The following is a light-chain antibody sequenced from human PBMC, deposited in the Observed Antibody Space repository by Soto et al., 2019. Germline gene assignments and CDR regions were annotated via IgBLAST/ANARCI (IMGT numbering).Light chain of an antibody. CDR1: LSVSSSY. CDR2: GAS. V-gene: IGKV3-20*01. J-gene: IGKJ3*01. CDR3: QQYGSSPFT. Sequence: ILLTQSPGTLSLSPGERATLSCRASLSVSSSYLAWYQQKPGQAPRLLIYGASSRATDIPDRFSGSGSGTDFTLTISRPEPEDFAVYYCQQYGSSPFTFGPGTKVVIK.